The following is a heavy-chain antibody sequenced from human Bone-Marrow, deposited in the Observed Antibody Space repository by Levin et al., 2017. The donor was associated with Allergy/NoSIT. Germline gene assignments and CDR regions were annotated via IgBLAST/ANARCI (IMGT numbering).Heavy chain of an antibody. D-gene: IGHD2-2*01. CDR2: ILYDGTGH. J-gene: IGHJ6*02. CDR1: GFTFSHYA. CDR3: VRDRGHCSSMSCSTFYYYGMDV. V-gene: IGHV3-30-3*01. Sequence: GGSLRLSCAASGFTFSHYAMHWVRQAPGKGLEWLALILYDGTGHHYADSVKGRFTISRDNSRATLSLQMSNLRAEDTAMYYCVRDRGHCSSMSCSTFYYYGMDVWGLGTTVSVSS.